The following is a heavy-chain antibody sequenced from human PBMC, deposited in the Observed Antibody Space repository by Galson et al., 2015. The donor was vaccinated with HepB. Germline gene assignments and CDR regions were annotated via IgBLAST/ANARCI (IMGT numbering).Heavy chain of an antibody. CDR2: IYLDDSDT. CDR1: GYTFTNHW. Sequence: QSGAEVIKHGESLKISSEGSGYTFTNHWIGWVRQMPGKGLAWKRIIYLDDSDTRYSPSSQGQVTISADKSINTAHLQWISLKASETAMYVCASVRGADPLGFDYWGQGTLVTVSS. D-gene: IGHD3-16*01. CDR3: ASVRGADPLGFDY. V-gene: IGHV5-51*01. J-gene: IGHJ4*02.